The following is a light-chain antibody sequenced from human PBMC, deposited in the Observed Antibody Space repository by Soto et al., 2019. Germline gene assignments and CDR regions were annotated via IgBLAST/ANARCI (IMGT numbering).Light chain of an antibody. Sequence: EIVLTQSPGTLSLSPGERATLSCRASQSVSSAYLAWYQHKPGQPPTLLIYAASSRVTGIPDRFSGSASGSAVTHSLSRVEPEVSGVDDWHQYGSSSTSTLGHGTKVESK. J-gene: IGKJ1*01. CDR3: HQYGSSSTST. CDR2: AAS. CDR1: QSVSSAY. V-gene: IGKV3-20*01.